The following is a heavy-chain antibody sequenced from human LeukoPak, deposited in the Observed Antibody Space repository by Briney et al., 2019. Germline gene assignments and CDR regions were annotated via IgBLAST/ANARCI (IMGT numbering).Heavy chain of an antibody. V-gene: IGHV1-69*01. CDR3: AREDGHCSSTSCLYYFDY. CDR2: IIPIFGTA. CDR1: GGTFSSYA. D-gene: IGHD2-2*03. Sequence: ASVKVSCKASGGTFSSYAISWVRQAPGQGLEWRGGIIPIFGTANYAQKFQGRVTITADESTSTAYMELSSLRSEDTAVYYCAREDGHCSSTSCLYYFDYWGQGTLVTVSS. J-gene: IGHJ4*02.